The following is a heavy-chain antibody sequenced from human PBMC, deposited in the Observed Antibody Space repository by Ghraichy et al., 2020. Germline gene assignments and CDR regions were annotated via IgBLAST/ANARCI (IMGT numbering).Heavy chain of an antibody. CDR2: ISGSGGST. D-gene: IGHD2-15*01. CDR1: GFTFSSYA. CDR3: APLGGLKSLDY. Sequence: LSLTCAASGFTFSSYAMSWVRQAPGKGLEWVSAISGSGGSTYYADSVKGRFTISRDNSKNTLYLQMNSLRAEDTAVYYCAPLGGLKSLDYWGQGTLVTVSS. V-gene: IGHV3-23*01. J-gene: IGHJ4*02.